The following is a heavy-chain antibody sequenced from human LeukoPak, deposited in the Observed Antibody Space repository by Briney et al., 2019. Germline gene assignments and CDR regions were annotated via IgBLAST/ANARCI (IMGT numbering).Heavy chain of an antibody. V-gene: IGHV1-2*02. J-gene: IGHJ5*02. D-gene: IGHD2-2*02. CDR2: INPNSGGT. CDR1: GYTFTGYY. CDR3: AREILGYCSSTSCYRAGFDP. Sequence: GSVKVSRKDSGYTFTGYYMYWVRQAPAQGLEWMGWINPNSGGTNYAQKFQGTVPMTRDTSISTAYMELSRLRSDDTAVYDCAREILGYCSSTSCYRAGFDPWGQGTLVTVSS.